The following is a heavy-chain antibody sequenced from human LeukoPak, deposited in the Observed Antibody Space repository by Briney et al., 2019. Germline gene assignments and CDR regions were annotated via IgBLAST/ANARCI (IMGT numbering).Heavy chain of an antibody. Sequence: SETLSLTCTVSGGSISSSSYYWGWIRQPPGKGLEWIGSIYYSGSTYYNPSLKSRVTISVDTSKNQFSLKLSSGTAADTAVYYCARRKASYDRYYFDYWGQGTLVTVSS. V-gene: IGHV4-39*01. J-gene: IGHJ4*02. CDR1: GGSISSSSYY. D-gene: IGHD1-26*01. CDR3: ARRKASYDRYYFDY. CDR2: IYYSGST.